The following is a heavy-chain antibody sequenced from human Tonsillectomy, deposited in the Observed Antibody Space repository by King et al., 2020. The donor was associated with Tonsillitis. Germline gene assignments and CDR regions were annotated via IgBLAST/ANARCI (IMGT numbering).Heavy chain of an antibody. J-gene: IGHJ5*02. CDR3: TRDAWGFDH. V-gene: IGHV4-4*07. D-gene: IGHD3-16*01. CDR1: GDSISTYY. Sequence: QLQESGPGLVKPSETLSLICSVSGDSISTYYWSWIRQPAGKGLEWIGRISTSGSNNYNPSLKSRVTMSIDTSKNHFSLKLSSVTAADTAVYYCTRDAWGFDHWGQGTLVTVSS. CDR2: ISTSGSN.